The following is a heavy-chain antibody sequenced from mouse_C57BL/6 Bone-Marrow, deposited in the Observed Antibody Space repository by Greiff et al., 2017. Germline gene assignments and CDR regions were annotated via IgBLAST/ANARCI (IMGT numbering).Heavy chain of an antibody. CDR2: IYPGSGST. V-gene: IGHV1-55*01. CDR3: ARETTVVTFGY. Sequence: QVQLQQPGAELVQPGASVKMSCKASGYTFTSSWINWVKQRPGKGLEWIGDIYPGSGSTNSNEKFKSKATLTVATSSSTAYMQLRSLTSEDSAVYYCARETTVVTFGYWGQGTTLTVSS. D-gene: IGHD1-1*01. J-gene: IGHJ2*01. CDR1: GYTFTSSW.